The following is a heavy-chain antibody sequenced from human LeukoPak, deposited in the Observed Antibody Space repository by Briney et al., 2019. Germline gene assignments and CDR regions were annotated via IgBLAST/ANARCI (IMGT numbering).Heavy chain of an antibody. CDR1: GFTVSSNY. V-gene: IGHV3-53*01. CDR2: IYSGGST. J-gene: IGHJ4*02. CDR3: ASPSYGDYVPTDY. Sequence: GGSLRLSCAASGFTVSSNYMSWVRQAPGKGLEWGSVIYSGGSTYYADSVKGRFTISRDNSKNTLYLQMNSLRAEDTAVYYCASPSYGDYVPTDYWGQGTLVTVSS. D-gene: IGHD4-17*01.